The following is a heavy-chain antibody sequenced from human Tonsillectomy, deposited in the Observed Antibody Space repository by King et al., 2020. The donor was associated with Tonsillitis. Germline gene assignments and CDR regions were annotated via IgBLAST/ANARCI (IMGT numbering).Heavy chain of an antibody. D-gene: IGHD6-19*01. CDR2: VYYGGST. Sequence: QLQESGPGLVKPSETLSLTCTVSGGSIINYYWNWIRQPPGKGLEWIGYVYYGGSTNYNPSLKSRVTISVDTSKNQFSLRLSSVTAADTAVYYCAGKAVAGGYPFDYWGQGTLVTVSS. CDR3: AGKAVAGGYPFDY. J-gene: IGHJ4*02. CDR1: GGSIINYY. V-gene: IGHV4-59*01.